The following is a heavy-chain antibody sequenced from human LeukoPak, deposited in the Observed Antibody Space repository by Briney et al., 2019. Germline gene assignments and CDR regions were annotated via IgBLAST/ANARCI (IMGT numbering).Heavy chain of an antibody. Sequence: GGSLRLSCAASGFTIRSYAMSWVRQAPGKGLEWVSAISGSGGSTYYADSVKGRFTISRDNSKNTLYLEMNSLRAEDTAAYYCAKDIGSYYDYWGQGILVTVSS. CDR1: GFTIRSYA. D-gene: IGHD3-10*01. J-gene: IGHJ4*02. V-gene: IGHV3-23*01. CDR3: AKDIGSYYDY. CDR2: ISGSGGST.